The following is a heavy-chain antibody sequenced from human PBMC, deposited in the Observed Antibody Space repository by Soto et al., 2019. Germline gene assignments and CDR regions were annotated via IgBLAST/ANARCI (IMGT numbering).Heavy chain of an antibody. V-gene: IGHV1-3*01. CDR1: GYTFTSYA. D-gene: IGHD3-22*01. J-gene: IGHJ4*02. CDR3: AREDDSSAYSFDY. CDR2: INAGNGNT. Sequence: ASVKVSCKASGYTFTSYAMHWVRQAPGQRLEWMGWINAGNGNTKYSQKFQGRVTITRDTSASTAYMELSSLRSEDTAVYYCAREDDSSAYSFDYWGPGTLVTVSS.